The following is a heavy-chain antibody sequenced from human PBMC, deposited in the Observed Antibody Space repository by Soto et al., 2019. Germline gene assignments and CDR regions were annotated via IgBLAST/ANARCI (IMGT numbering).Heavy chain of an antibody. D-gene: IGHD4-17*01. J-gene: IGHJ4*02. V-gene: IGHV4-39*01. CDR3: ARQCSVYGDYGRYFDF. Sequence: QLQLQESGPGLVKPSETLSLTCTVSGGSISSSGYYWGWIRQPPGKGLEWIGTIYYSGSTYYNPSPQSRVTISVDTSKNQFSLMLSSVTAADTAVYYCARQCSVYGDYGRYFDFWGQGTLVTVSS. CDR1: GGSISSSGYY. CDR2: IYYSGST.